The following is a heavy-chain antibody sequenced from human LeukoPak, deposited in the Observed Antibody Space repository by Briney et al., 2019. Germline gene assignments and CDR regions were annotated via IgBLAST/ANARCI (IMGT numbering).Heavy chain of an antibody. J-gene: IGHJ4*02. Sequence: SETLSLTCTVSSGSVSNSHYYWAWVRQPPGKGLEWLGSIFYSGNTHYNPSLKSPVTISIDTSKNQFSLKVSSVTAADTAVYYCARERRSGTYYYFDYWGQGILVTVSS. CDR1: SGSVSNSHYY. CDR3: ARERRSGTYYYFDY. D-gene: IGHD3-10*01. CDR2: IFYSGNT. V-gene: IGHV4-39*07.